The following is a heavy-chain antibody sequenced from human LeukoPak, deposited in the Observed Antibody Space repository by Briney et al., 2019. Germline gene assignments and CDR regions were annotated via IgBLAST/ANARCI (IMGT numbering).Heavy chain of an antibody. V-gene: IGHV3-74*01. CDR1: GFAFSTSW. J-gene: IGHJ4*02. CDR3: ARVPRTTRFEY. CDR2: INSDGSSR. Sequence: GGSLRLSCAASGFAFSTSWMHWVRQAPGKGLVWVSRINSDGSSRSYADSVKGRFTISRDNAKNTLYLQMNSLRAEDTAVYYCARVPRTTRFEYWGQGTPVTVSS. D-gene: IGHD1-14*01.